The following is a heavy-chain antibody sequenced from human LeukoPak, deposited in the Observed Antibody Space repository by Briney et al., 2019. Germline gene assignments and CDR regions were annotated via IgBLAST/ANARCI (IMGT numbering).Heavy chain of an antibody. CDR3: AKSVEHSNYRKFHD. D-gene: IGHD4-11*01. J-gene: IGHJ4*02. V-gene: IGHV3-7*03. CDR1: GFTFSSYW. CDR2: IKQDGSEK. Sequence: GGSLRLSCAAPGFTFSSYWMSWVRQAPGKGLEWVANIKQDGSEKYYVGSVKGRFTISRDNAKNSLYLQMNSLRVDDTAVYYCAKSVEHSNYRKFHDWGQGTLVTVSS.